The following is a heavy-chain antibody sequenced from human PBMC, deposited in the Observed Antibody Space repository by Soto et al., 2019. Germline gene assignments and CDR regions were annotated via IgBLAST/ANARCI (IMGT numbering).Heavy chain of an antibody. J-gene: IGHJ4*02. Sequence: QVQLVESGGGLVKPGGSLRLSCAASGFTFSDYYMSWIRQAPGKGLEWVSYISNSGTYTNYADSVKGRFTISRDNAKNALYRQMTSLRAEDTAVYYCARGVYYYDSSGYLGYWGQGTLVTVSS. D-gene: IGHD3-22*01. CDR3: ARGVYYYDSSGYLGY. CDR2: ISNSGTYT. CDR1: GFTFSDYY. V-gene: IGHV3-11*05.